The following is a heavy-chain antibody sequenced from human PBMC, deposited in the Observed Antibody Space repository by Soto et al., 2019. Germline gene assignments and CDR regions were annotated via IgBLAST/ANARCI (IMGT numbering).Heavy chain of an antibody. CDR2: IYPGDSET. Sequence: GESLKISCKGSGYNFTTFWIGWVRQMPGKGLEWMGIIYPGDSETKYSPDFEGQVTISADRSTNTAYLQWRSLRASDTAMYYCARLGFPGAIYFDSWGRGTLATVSS. CDR1: GYNFTTFW. V-gene: IGHV5-51*01. J-gene: IGHJ4*02. CDR3: ARLGFPGAIYFDS.